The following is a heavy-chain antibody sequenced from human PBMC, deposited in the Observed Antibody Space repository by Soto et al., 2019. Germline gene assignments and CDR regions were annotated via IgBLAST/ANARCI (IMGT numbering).Heavy chain of an antibody. Sequence: RASVKVSCKASGYTFTSYGISWVRQAPGQGLEWMGWISAYNGNTNYAQKLQGRVTMTTDTSTSTAYMELRSLRSDDTAVYYCARDWGSGWYRTSVYWGQGTLVTVSS. CDR2: ISAYNGNT. J-gene: IGHJ4*02. V-gene: IGHV1-18*01. CDR1: GYTFTSYG. D-gene: IGHD6-19*01. CDR3: ARDWGSGWYRTSVY.